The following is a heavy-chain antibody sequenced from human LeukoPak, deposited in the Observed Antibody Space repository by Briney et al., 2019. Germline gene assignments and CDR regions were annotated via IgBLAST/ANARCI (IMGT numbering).Heavy chain of an antibody. CDR1: GFTFSTYS. D-gene: IGHD3-3*01. V-gene: IGHV3-21*01. J-gene: IGHJ4*02. CDR3: ARAARNYDFWSGYY. Sequence: PGGSLRLSCAASGFTFSTYSMNWVRQAPGKGPEWVSSISSSSSYIYYADSVKGRFTISRDNAKNSLYLQMNSLRAEDTAVYYCARAARNYDFWSGYYWGQGTLVTVSS. CDR2: ISSSSSYI.